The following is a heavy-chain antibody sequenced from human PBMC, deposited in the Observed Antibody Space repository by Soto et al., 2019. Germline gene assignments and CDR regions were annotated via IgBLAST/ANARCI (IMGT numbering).Heavy chain of an antibody. CDR2: IWYDGSNK. Sequence: LSLTCTVSGGSISSYYWSWIRQPPGKGLEWVAVIWYDGSNKYYADSVKGRFTISRDNSKNTLYLQMNSLRAEDTAVYYCARDYRKQYYFDYWGQGTLVTVSS. CDR1: GGSISSYY. D-gene: IGHD4-4*01. J-gene: IGHJ4*02. CDR3: ARDYRKQYYFDY. V-gene: IGHV3-33*08.